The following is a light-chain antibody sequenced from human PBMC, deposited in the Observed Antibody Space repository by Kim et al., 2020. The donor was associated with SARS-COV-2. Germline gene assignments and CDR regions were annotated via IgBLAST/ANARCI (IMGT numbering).Light chain of an antibody. CDR1: QSVSNY. CDR3: QQRSNWPPVFT. J-gene: IGKJ3*01. CDR2: DAS. V-gene: IGKV3-11*01. Sequence: PGERATLSCRASQSVSNYLAWYQQKPGQAPRLLIYDASNRATGIPARFSGSGSGTDFTLTISSLEPEDFAVYYCQQRSNWPPVFTFGPGTKVDIK.